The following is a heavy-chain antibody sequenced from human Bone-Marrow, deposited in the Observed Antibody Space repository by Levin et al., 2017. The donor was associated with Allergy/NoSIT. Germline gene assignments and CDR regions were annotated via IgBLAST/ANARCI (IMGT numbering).Heavy chain of an antibody. Sequence: SETLSLTCTVSGGSISSSSYYWGWIRPPPGKGLEWIGSIYYSGSTYYNPSLKRRATLSVDTSKNQFFLKLSSVTAADTAVYYCARLGDVWSGSRSYGMDVWGQGTTVTVSS. V-gene: IGHV4-39*01. CDR2: IYYSGST. CDR1: GGSISSSSYY. D-gene: IGHD3-3*01. J-gene: IGHJ6*02. CDR3: ARLGDVWSGSRSYGMDV.